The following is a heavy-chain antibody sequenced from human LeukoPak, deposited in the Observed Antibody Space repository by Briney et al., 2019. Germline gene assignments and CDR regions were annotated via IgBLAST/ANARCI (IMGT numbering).Heavy chain of an antibody. Sequence: GGSLRLSCAASGFTFSSYNMNWVRQAPGKGLEWVSYISSSSSTIYYADSVKGRFTISRDNAKNSLFLQMNSLRAEDTAVYYCAREVNHYDSGAYSPGLDYWGQGTLVTVSS. CDR1: GFTFSSYN. V-gene: IGHV3-48*04. D-gene: IGHD3-22*01. CDR3: AREVNHYDSGAYSPGLDY. J-gene: IGHJ4*02. CDR2: ISSSSSTI.